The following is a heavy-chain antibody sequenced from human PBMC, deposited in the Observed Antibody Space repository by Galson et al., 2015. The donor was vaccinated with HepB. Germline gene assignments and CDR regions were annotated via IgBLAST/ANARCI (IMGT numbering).Heavy chain of an antibody. CDR3: ARHTDCSSTSCYTWREPYYYYYYMDV. D-gene: IGHD2-2*02. Sequence: TLSLTCTVSGGSISSYYWSWIRQPPGKGLEWIGYIYYSGSTNYNPSLKSRVTISVDTSKNQFSLKLSSVTAADTAVYYCARHTDCSSTSCYTWREPYYYYYYMDVWGKGTTVTVSS. V-gene: IGHV4-59*08. J-gene: IGHJ6*03. CDR2: IYYSGST. CDR1: GGSISSYY.